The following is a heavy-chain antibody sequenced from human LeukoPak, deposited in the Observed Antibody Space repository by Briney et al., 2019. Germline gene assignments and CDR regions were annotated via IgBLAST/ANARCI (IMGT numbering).Heavy chain of an antibody. CDR1: GYTFTDYY. J-gene: IGHJ5*02. CDR2: ISPNSGGT. Sequence: ASVKVSCKAPGYTFTDYYMHWVRQAPGQGLEWMGRISPNSGGTNYAQRFQGRVTMTRDTSISTVYLELSSLRSDDTAIYYCARATTSSLSNWFDPWGQGTLVTVSS. CDR3: ARATTSSLSNWFDP. V-gene: IGHV1-2*06. D-gene: IGHD2-2*01.